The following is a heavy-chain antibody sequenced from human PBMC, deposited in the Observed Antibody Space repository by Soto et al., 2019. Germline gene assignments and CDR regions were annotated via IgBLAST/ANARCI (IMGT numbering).Heavy chain of an antibody. J-gene: IGHJ4*02. Sequence: QVQLVQSGAEVMQPGASVKVSCKASGYAFTRYGISWVRQAPGQGLEWMGWITTYTGNTNYAQKFQGRVTMTTDTSTSTAYMELTSLRSDDTAVYYCARDQAPNAYWGQGTLVTVSS. CDR1: GYAFTRYG. CDR3: ARDQAPNAY. CDR2: ITTYTGNT. V-gene: IGHV1-18*01.